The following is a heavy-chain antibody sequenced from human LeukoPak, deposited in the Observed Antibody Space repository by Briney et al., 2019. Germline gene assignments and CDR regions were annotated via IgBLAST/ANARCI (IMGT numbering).Heavy chain of an antibody. CDR3: ARDNIAAAGILDY. D-gene: IGHD6-13*01. V-gene: IGHV3-53*01. CDR2: IYSGGST. CDR1: GFTVSSNY. J-gene: IGHJ4*02. Sequence: GGSLRLSCAASGFTVSSNYMSWVRPAPGKGLEWVSVIYSGGSTYYADSVKGRFTISRDNSKNTLYLQMNSLRAEDTAVYYCARDNIAAAGILDYWGQGTLVTVSS.